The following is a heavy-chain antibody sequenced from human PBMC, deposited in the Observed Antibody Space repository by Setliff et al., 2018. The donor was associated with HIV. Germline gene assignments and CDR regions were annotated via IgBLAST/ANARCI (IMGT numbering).Heavy chain of an antibody. CDR1: GFTFGDDA. V-gene: IGHV3-49*03. J-gene: IGHJ6*03. CDR3: GRVGGAAEPYYYFMDV. CDR2: IRSKTYGGTT. Sequence: PGGSLRLSCTASGFTFGDDAMSWFRQAPGKGLEWVGFIRSKTYGGTTEYAASVKGRFIMSRDDSKSIAYLQMDSLKTEDTAVYYCGRVGGAAEPYYYFMDVWGKGTTVTVSS. D-gene: IGHD3-16*01.